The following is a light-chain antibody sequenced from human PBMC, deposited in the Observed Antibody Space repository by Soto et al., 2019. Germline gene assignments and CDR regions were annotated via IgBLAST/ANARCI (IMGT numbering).Light chain of an antibody. CDR1: QSISSW. J-gene: IGKJ4*01. CDR2: DAS. V-gene: IGKV1-5*01. Sequence: DIQMTQSPSTLSASVGDRVSITCRASQSISSWLAWFQQKPGKAPKLLIYDASNLESWVPSRFSGSESGTEFTLTISSLQPDDFATYYCQQYNSYPLTFGGGTRVEFK. CDR3: QQYNSYPLT.